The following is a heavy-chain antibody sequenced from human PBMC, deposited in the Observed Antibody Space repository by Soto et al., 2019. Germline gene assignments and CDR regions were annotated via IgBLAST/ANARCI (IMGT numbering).Heavy chain of an antibody. CDR2: IVVGSGNT. V-gene: IGHV1-58*02. D-gene: IGHD5-18*01. Sequence: CKASGFTFTSSAMQWVRQARGQRLEWIGWIVVGSGNTNYAQKFQERVTITRDMSTSTAYMELSSLRAEDTAVYYCGREGRAMGAFDYWGHGTLVTVSS. CDR3: GREGRAMGAFDY. CDR1: GFTFTSSA. J-gene: IGHJ4*01.